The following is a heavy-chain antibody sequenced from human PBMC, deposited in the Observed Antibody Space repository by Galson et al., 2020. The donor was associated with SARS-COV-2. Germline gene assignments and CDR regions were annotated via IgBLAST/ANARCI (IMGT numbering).Heavy chain of an antibody. CDR1: GFTFNNAY. J-gene: IGHJ4*02. CDR3: AWYEWGSCRF. Sequence: GGSLRLSCAASGFTFNNAYMSWVRQAPGKGLEWIGRIRASTEGGATDYAAFVKGEFTISRDDSKNTVYLQMNSLKTEDTAVYYCAWYEWGSCRFWGQGTLVTVSS. CDR2: IRASTEGGAT. V-gene: IGHV3-15*01. D-gene: IGHD3-16*01.